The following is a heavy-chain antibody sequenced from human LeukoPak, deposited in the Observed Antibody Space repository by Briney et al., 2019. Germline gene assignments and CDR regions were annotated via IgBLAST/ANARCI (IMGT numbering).Heavy chain of an antibody. Sequence: ASVKVSCKASGYTFTGYYMHWVRQAPGQGLEWMGWINPNSGGTNYAQKFQGRVTMTRDTSISTAYMELSRLRSDDTAVYYCARDMTYYYDSSGYLVGAFDIWGQGTMVTVSS. CDR3: ARDMTYYYDSSGYLVGAFDI. V-gene: IGHV1-2*02. CDR2: INPNSGGT. J-gene: IGHJ3*02. CDR1: GYTFTGYY. D-gene: IGHD3-22*01.